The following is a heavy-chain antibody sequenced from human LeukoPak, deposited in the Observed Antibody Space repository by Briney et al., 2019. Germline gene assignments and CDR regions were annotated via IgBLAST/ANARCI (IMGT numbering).Heavy chain of an antibody. Sequence: GGSLRLSCVVSGITFGGYAMHWVRQVPGKGLEWVSLIRGDASGKYYADSVKGRFTISRDNSKNSLYLQMNSLRSEDAALYYCVKGDDYGDYWGQGTLVTVSS. J-gene: IGHJ4*02. CDR3: VKGDDYGDY. CDR2: IRGDASGK. V-gene: IGHV3-43*02. CDR1: GITFGGYA.